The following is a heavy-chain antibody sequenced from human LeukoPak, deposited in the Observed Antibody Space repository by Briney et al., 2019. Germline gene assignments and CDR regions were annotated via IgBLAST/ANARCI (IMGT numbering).Heavy chain of an antibody. V-gene: IGHV5-51*01. D-gene: IGHD3-3*01. CDR3: ARQAYYDFWSGYYTPYYFDY. Sequence: PGESLKISCKGSGYSFTSYWIGWVRQMPGKGLEWMGIIYPGDSDTRYSPSFQGQVTISADKSISTAYLQWSSLKASDTATYYCARQAYYDFWSGYYTPYYFDYWGQGTLVTVSS. J-gene: IGHJ4*02. CDR2: IYPGDSDT. CDR1: GYSFTSYW.